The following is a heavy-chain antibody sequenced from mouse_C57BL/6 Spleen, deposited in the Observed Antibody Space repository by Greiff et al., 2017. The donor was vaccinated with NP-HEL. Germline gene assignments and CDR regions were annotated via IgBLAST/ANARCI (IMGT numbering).Heavy chain of an antibody. CDR3: ARGDYGNQEFAY. Sequence: VQLQQPGAELVRPGTSVKLSCKASGYTFTSYWMHWVKQRPGQGLEWIGVIDPSDSYTNYNQKFKGKATLTVDTSSSTAYMQLSSLTSEDSAVYYCARGDYGNQEFAYWGQGTLVTVSA. D-gene: IGHD2-1*01. V-gene: IGHV1-59*01. CDR1: GYTFTSYW. CDR2: IDPSDSYT. J-gene: IGHJ3*01.